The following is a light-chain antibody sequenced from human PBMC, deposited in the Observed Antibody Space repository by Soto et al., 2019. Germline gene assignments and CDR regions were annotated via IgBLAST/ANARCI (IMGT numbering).Light chain of an antibody. V-gene: IGLV2-23*01. J-gene: IGLJ2*01. CDR1: SSDVGSYNL. CDR3: CSYAGSSTPVV. CDR2: EGS. Sequence: QSALTQPASVSGSPGQSITISCTGTSSDVGSYNLVSWYQQHPGKAPKLMIYEGSKRPSGVSNRFSGSKSGNTASLTISGLQAEDEADYSCCSYAGSSTPVVFGGGTKVTVL.